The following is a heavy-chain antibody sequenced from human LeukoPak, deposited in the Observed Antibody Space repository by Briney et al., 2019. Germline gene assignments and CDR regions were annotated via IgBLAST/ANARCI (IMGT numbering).Heavy chain of an antibody. CDR1: GYTFTSYY. CDR3: ARDFGPVDGTIFGVVISAYGMDV. CDR2: INPSGGST. J-gene: IGHJ6*02. V-gene: IGHV1-46*01. D-gene: IGHD3-3*01. Sequence: ASVKVSCKASGYTFTSYYMHWVRQAPGQGLEWMGLINPSGGSTSYAQKFQGRVTMTRDTSTSTVYMELSSLRSEDTAVYYCARDFGPVDGTIFGVVISAYGMDVWGQGTTVTVSS.